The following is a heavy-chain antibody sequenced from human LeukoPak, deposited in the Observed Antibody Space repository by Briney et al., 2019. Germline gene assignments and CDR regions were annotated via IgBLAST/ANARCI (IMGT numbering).Heavy chain of an antibody. Sequence: SGPTLVKHTQTLTLTCTFSGFSLSTSGVGVGWIRQPPGKALEWLALIYWDDDKRYSPSLKSRLTITKDTSKNQVALTMTNMDPVDTATYYCAHHEEFDGTSGYWGQGTLVTVSS. CDR3: AHHEEFDGTSGY. D-gene: IGHD3-10*01. CDR2: IYWDDDK. J-gene: IGHJ4*02. CDR1: GFSLSTSGVG. V-gene: IGHV2-5*02.